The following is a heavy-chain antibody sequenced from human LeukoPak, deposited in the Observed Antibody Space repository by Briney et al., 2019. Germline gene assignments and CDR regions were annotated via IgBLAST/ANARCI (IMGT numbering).Heavy chain of an antibody. CDR2: IYSSGST. J-gene: IGHJ5*02. D-gene: IGHD3-10*01. CDR3: ARDRHGSGSAHSFDP. Sequence: PSETLSLTCTVSGGSISGYYWSWIRQPPGKGLEWIAYIYSSGSTNYNPSLESRVTISVDTSKNQFSLRLISVTAADTAVYYCARDRHGSGSAHSFDPWGQGILVTVSS. V-gene: IGHV4-59*01. CDR1: GGSISGYY.